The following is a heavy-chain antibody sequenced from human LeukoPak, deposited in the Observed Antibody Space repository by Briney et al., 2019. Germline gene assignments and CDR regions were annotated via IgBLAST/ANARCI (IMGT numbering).Heavy chain of an antibody. V-gene: IGHV3-30-3*01. J-gene: IGHJ4*02. CDR2: ISYDGSNK. CDR1: GFTFSSYA. CDR3: ARGYQRLYSGLAYYFDY. Sequence: GGSLRLSCAASGFTFSSYAMHWVRQAPGKGLEWVAVISYDGSNKYYADSVKGRFTISRDNSKNTLYLQMNSLRAEDTAVYYCARGYQRLYSGLAYYFDYWGQGTLVTVSS. D-gene: IGHD2-2*02.